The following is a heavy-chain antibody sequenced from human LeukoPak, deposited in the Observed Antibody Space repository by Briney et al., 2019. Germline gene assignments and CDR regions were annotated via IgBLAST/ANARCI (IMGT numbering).Heavy chain of an antibody. CDR2: ITASSGTI. J-gene: IGHJ5*02. CDR1: GFTFSSYG. D-gene: IGHD3-16*01. V-gene: IGHV3-23*01. Sequence: GGSLRLSCAASGFTFSSYGMTWVRQAPGKGLEWVSGITASSGTIYYADSVKGRFTISRDNSKNTLFLQMNSLRSEDTAVYYCATGRRSSIMITFGGVNWFDPWGQGTLVTVSS. CDR3: ATGRRSSIMITFGGVNWFDP.